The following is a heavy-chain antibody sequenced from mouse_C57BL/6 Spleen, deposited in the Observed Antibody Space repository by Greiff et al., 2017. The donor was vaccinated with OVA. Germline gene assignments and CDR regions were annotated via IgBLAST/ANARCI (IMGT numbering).Heavy chain of an antibody. CDR1: GYTFTSYW. Sequence: QVQLQQSGAELAKPGASVKLSCKASGYTFTSYWMHWVKQRPGQGLEWIGYINPSSGYTKYNQKFKDKATLTADKSSSTAYMQLSSLTYEDSAVYYCAKNPTVVGGAMDYWGQGTSVTVAS. CDR3: AKNPTVVGGAMDY. V-gene: IGHV1-7*01. J-gene: IGHJ4*01. CDR2: INPSSGYT. D-gene: IGHD1-1*01.